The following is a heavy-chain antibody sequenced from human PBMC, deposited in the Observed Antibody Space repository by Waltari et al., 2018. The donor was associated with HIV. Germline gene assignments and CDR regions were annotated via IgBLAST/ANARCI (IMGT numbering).Heavy chain of an antibody. CDR1: GGSISSGGYY. CDR2: IYYIGST. J-gene: IGHJ5*02. Sequence: QVQLQESGPGLVKPSQTLSLTCTVSGGSISSGGYYWSWIRQHPGKGLEWIGYIYYIGSTYDNPSLKSRCTISVDTSKNQFSLKLSSVTAADTAVYYCARVLSAGGVRWFDPWGQGTLVTVSS. D-gene: IGHD3-16*01. CDR3: ARVLSAGGVRWFDP. V-gene: IGHV4-31*03.